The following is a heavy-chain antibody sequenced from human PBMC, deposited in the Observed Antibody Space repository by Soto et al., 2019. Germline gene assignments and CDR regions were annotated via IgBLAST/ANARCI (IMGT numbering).Heavy chain of an antibody. Sequence: SQTLSLTCAISGDSVSSNSAAWNWIRQSPSRGLEWLGRTYYRAKWNNDYAVSVKSRITINPDTSKNQFSLQLNSVTPEDTAVYYCARDRGYCGGDCSDAFDIWGQGTMVTVSS. J-gene: IGHJ3*02. V-gene: IGHV6-1*01. CDR1: GDSVSSNSAA. CDR3: ARDRGYCGGDCSDAFDI. CDR2: TYYRAKWNN. D-gene: IGHD2-21*02.